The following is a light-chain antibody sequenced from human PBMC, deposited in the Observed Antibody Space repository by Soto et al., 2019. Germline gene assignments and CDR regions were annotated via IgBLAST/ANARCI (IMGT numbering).Light chain of an antibody. Sequence: DIQLTQSPSLLSASVGDRVTITCRASHDISTYLAWYQQKPGKAPKRLIYEASILQGGVPSRFSGSGSGTEFTLTISSLQPDDFATYYCQQYNSYPSWTFGQGTKVDI. CDR3: QQYNSYPSWT. V-gene: IGKV1-9*01. J-gene: IGKJ1*01. CDR1: HDISTY. CDR2: EAS.